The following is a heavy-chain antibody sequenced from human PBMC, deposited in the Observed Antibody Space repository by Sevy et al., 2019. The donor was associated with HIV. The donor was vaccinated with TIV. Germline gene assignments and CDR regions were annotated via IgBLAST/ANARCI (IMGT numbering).Heavy chain of an antibody. CDR2: LTGDGSDI. J-gene: IGHJ4*02. D-gene: IGHD6-6*01. CDR1: GFTFSNYY. Sequence: GGSVRLSCAASGFTFSNYYMNWVRQGPGKGLVWVARLTGDGSDINYADSVRGRFTISRDNTKNTLYLQMSSLRGEDTAVYYCFVRIRDSSEIDYWGQGTLVTVSS. CDR3: FVRIRDSSEIDY. V-gene: IGHV3-74*01.